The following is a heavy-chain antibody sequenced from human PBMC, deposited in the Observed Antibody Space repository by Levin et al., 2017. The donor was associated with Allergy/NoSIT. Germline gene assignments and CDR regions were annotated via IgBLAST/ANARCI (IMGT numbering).Heavy chain of an antibody. CDR1: GFTFNGYS. V-gene: IGHV3-21*01. D-gene: IGHD2-2*01. J-gene: IGHJ4*02. Sequence: GGSLRLSCAASGFTFNGYSMSWVRQAPGKGLEWVSFISSTSSDIYYADSVKGRFTISRDNAKNSLYLQMNNLRAEDTAVYYCASDLPAATSWGQGTLVTVSS. CDR3: ASDLPAATS. CDR2: ISSTSSDI.